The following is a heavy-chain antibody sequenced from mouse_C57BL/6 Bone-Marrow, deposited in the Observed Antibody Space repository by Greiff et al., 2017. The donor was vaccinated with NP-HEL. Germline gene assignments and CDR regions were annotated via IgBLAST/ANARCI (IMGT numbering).Heavy chain of an antibody. V-gene: IGHV1-82*01. CDR3: ARGPYYYGSSWYFDV. CDR2: IYPGDGDT. J-gene: IGHJ1*03. CDR1: GYAFSSSW. D-gene: IGHD1-1*01. Sequence: QVQLQQSGPELVKPGASVKLSCKASGYAFSSSWMNWVKQRPGKGLEWIGRIYPGDGDTNYNGKFKGTATLTADTSSSTAYMQLSSLTSEDSAVYFCARGPYYYGSSWYFDVWGTGTTVTVSS.